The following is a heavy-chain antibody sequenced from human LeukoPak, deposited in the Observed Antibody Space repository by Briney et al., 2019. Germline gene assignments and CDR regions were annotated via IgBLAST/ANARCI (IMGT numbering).Heavy chain of an antibody. Sequence: ASVTVSCKASGYTFTNSHMHWVRQAPGIGLDWMGIINPLDVATSYAQKFQGRVTMTSDTSTSTVYMELGSLKSEDTAVYYCAKDGGVDPTMASLDYFDLWGQGTLVTVSS. V-gene: IGHV1-46*01. CDR2: INPLDVAT. J-gene: IGHJ4*02. D-gene: IGHD5-18*01. CDR3: AKDGGVDPTMASLDYFDL. CDR1: GYTFTNSH.